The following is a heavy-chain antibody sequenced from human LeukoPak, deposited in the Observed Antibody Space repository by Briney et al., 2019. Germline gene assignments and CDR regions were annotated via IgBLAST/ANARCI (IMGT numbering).Heavy chain of an antibody. CDR3: ARDNTISGHYEVGY. J-gene: IGHJ4*02. D-gene: IGHD3-3*01. CDR1: GFSVSTNY. CDR2: ISNHGTT. V-gene: IGHV3-53*01. Sequence: GGSLRLSCADSGFSVSTNYMIWVRQAPGMGLECVSVISNHGTTYYADSVKGRFSISRDNSKNTVFLQMNSLRAEDTAVYYCARDNTISGHYEVGYWGQGTLVTVSS.